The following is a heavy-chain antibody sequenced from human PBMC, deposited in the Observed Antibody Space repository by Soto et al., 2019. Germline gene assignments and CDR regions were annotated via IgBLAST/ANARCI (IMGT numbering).Heavy chain of an antibody. Sequence: LRLSCAASGFTFSSFAMYWVRQAPGKGLQWLSLISNSGGLTYYADSVKGRFTISRDNSKNTLYLQMKSLRADDTAVYFCAKDATWRGRNLDSWGKEPR. J-gene: IGHJ5*01. CDR3: AKDATWRGRNLDS. D-gene: IGHD3-10*01. CDR2: ISNSGGLT. V-gene: IGHV3-23*01. CDR1: GFTFSSFA.